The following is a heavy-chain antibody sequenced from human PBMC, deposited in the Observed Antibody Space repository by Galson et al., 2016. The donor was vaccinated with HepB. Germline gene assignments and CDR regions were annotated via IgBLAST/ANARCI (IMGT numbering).Heavy chain of an antibody. J-gene: IGHJ4*02. D-gene: IGHD6-19*01. CDR3: AKQTYSGGWQCFYS. Sequence: SLRLSCAASGFTSSNYGISWVRQAPGKGLEWVSGFGNSAGSTFYADSVKGRFTISRDNSKNTLYLQMNSLRDEDTAIYYCAKQTYSGGWQCFYSWGQGTLVTVSS. CDR2: FGNSAGST. V-gene: IGHV3-23*01. CDR1: GFTSSNYG.